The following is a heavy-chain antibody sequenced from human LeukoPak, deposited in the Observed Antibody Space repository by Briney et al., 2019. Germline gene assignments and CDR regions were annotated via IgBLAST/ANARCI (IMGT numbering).Heavy chain of an antibody. CDR2: IKDDGSEK. V-gene: IGHV3-7*04. CDR1: GFMFSRDW. Sequence: GRSLTLSWAASGFMFSRDWMTRVRQSPGKGLEWVANIKDDGSEKYSVDSVKGRFTISRDNAKNLLYLQMSSLRAEDTAVYYCARARIDYWGQGTLVTVSS. CDR3: ARARIDY. J-gene: IGHJ4*02. D-gene: IGHD1-14*01.